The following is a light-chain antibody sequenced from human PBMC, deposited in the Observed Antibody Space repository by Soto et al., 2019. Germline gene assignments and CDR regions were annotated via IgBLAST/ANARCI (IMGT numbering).Light chain of an antibody. CDR1: QSLLSSDGNTF. V-gene: IGKV2-30*01. J-gene: IGKJ1*01. Sequence: DVVMTQSPLSLPVTLGQPASISCRSSQSLLSSDGNTFLNWFQQRPGQSPRRLIYKVSNRDSGVPDRFNGSGSGTDFTLKISRVEAEDVGVYYCMQGSHSPPWTFGQGTKVEIK. CDR3: MQGSHSPPWT. CDR2: KVS.